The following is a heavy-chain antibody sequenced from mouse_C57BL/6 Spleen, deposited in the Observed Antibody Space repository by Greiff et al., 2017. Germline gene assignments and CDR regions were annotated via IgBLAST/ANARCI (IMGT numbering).Heavy chain of an antibody. Sequence: EVKLMESGGGLVKPGGSLKLSCAASGFTFSDYGMHWVRQAPEKGLEWVAYISSGSSTIYYADTVKGRFTISRDNAKNTLFLQMTSLRSEDTAMYYCARSHYYGSSKNAMDYWGQGTSVTVSS. CDR1: GFTFSDYG. J-gene: IGHJ4*01. CDR3: ARSHYYGSSKNAMDY. D-gene: IGHD1-1*01. V-gene: IGHV5-17*01. CDR2: ISSGSSTI.